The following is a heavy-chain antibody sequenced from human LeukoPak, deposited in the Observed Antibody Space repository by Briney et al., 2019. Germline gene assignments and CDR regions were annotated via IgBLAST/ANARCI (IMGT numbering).Heavy chain of an antibody. CDR3: ARSKRYYGSGSYYPYYYYGMDV. CDR2: INHSGST. CDR1: GGSFSGYY. J-gene: IGHJ6*02. V-gene: IGHV4-34*01. D-gene: IGHD3-10*01. Sequence: SETLSLTCAVYGGSFSGYYWSWIRQPPGKGLEWTGEINHSGSTNYNPSLKSRVTISVDTSKNQFSLKLSSVTAADTAVYYCARSKRYYGSGSYYPYYYYGMDVWGQGTTVTVSS.